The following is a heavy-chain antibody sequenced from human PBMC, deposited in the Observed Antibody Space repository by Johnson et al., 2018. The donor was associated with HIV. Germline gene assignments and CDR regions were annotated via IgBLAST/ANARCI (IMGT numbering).Heavy chain of an antibody. V-gene: IGHV3-9*01. Sequence: VQLVESGGGLVQPGRSLRLSCAASGFTFDDYAMHWLRQVPGKGLEWVSGVTWNSVEKAYADSVKGRFTISRDNAKNSLFLQMNSLKTEDTALYYCARDPQFGAFDIWGQGTMVTVSS. CDR3: ARDPQFGAFDI. J-gene: IGHJ3*02. CDR2: VTWNSVEK. D-gene: IGHD3-3*01. CDR1: GFTFDDYA.